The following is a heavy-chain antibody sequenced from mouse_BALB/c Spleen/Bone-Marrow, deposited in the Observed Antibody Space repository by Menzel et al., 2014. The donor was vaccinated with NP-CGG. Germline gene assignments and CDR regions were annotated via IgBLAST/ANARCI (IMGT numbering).Heavy chain of an antibody. CDR3: ARRDDGYVFFDY. J-gene: IGHJ2*01. CDR1: GYTFTTYT. Sequence: VQLEESGAELARPGASVKMSCRASGYTFTTYTIHWVRQRPGQGLEWIGNINPSSGYTNYIQKFKDKATLTADKSSSTAYMQLSSLTSEDSAVYYCARRDDGYVFFDYWGQGTTLTVSS. CDR2: INPSSGYT. D-gene: IGHD2-3*01. V-gene: IGHV1-4*01.